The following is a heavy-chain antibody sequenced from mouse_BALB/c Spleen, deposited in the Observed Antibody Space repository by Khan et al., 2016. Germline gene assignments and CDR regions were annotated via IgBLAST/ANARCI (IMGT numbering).Heavy chain of an antibody. V-gene: IGHV4-1*02. CDR3: ASNCDRGFAY. J-gene: IGHJ3*01. Sequence: EVKLLESGGGLVQPGGSLKLSCAASGFDFSRYWMSWVRQAPGKGLEWIGEINPDSSTINYTPSLKDKFIISRDNAKNTLYLQMSKVRSEDTALYYCASNCDRGFAYWGQGTLVTVSA. CDR2: INPDSSTI. D-gene: IGHD4-1*01. CDR1: GFDFSRYW.